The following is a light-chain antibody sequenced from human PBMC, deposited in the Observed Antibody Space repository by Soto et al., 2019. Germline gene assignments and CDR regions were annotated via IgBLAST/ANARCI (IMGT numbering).Light chain of an antibody. V-gene: IGKV3-20*01. CDR1: QLFRSN. CDR3: QQYGSSPIT. Sequence: IPLTQTTSTLSGSPGEIVTLFWRASQLFRSNLALYQHKPGQAPRLLIYGVSTRDTGVPDRFSGSGSGTDFTLTISRLEPEDFAVYYCQQYGSSPITLCQGTRLEIK. CDR2: GVS. J-gene: IGKJ5*01.